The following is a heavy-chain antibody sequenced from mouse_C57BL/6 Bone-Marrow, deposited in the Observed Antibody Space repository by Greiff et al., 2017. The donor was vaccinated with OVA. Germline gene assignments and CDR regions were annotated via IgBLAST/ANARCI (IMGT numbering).Heavy chain of an antibody. Sequence: EVQLQQSGPELVKPGASVKIPCKASGYTFTDYNMDWVKQSHGKSLEWIGDINPNNGGTIYNQKFKGKATLTVDKSSSTAYMELRSLTSEDTAVYYCARYFCFGSSRDWYFDVWGTGTTVTVSS. D-gene: IGHD1-1*01. J-gene: IGHJ1*03. V-gene: IGHV1-18*01. CDR3: ARYFCFGSSRDWYFDV. CDR2: INPNNGGT. CDR1: GYTFTDYN.